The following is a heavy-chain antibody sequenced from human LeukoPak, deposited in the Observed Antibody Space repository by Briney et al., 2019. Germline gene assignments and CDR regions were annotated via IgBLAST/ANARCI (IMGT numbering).Heavy chain of an antibody. D-gene: IGHD2-2*02. CDR2: ISYTGTT. J-gene: IGHJ6*03. Sequence: SETLSLTCTVSSASITSSPYFWAWIRQSPGKGLEWIGTISYTGTTYYNPSLMSRVSISVDTSKNHFSLKLSSVTAADTAVYYCARTTALPYYYYMDVWGKGTTVTVSS. V-gene: IGHV4-39*02. CDR1: SASITSSPYF. CDR3: ARTTALPYYYYMDV.